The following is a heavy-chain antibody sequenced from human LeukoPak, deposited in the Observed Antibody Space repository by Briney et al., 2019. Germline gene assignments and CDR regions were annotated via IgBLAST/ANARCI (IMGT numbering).Heavy chain of an antibody. D-gene: IGHD3-3*01. V-gene: IGHV4-34*01. CDR2: INHSGST. Sequence: PSETLSLTCAVYGGSFSGYYWSWIRQPPGKGLEWIGEINHSGSTNYNPSLKSRVTISVDTSKNQFSLKLSSVTAADTAVYYCARGRWDFGSGYYHRIGYYYYTHVWGKGTTVTVSS. CDR3: ARGRWDFGSGYYHRIGYYYYTHV. CDR1: GGSFSGYY. J-gene: IGHJ6*03.